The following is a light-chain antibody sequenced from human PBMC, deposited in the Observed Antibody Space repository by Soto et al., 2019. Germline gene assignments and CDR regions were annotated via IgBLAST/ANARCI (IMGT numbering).Light chain of an antibody. V-gene: IGKV3-15*01. CDR1: QSVSSY. J-gene: IGKJ1*01. Sequence: EIVLTQSPATLSLSPGEGATLSCRASQSVSSYLAWYQQKPGQAPRLLIYGASTRATGIPARFSGSGSGTEFTLTISSLQSEDFAVYYCQQYNSWPWTFGQGTKVDIK. CDR3: QQYNSWPWT. CDR2: GAS.